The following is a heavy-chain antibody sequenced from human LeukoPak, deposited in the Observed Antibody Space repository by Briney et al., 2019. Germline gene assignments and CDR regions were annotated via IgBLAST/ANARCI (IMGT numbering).Heavy chain of an antibody. D-gene: IGHD3-9*01. CDR3: ARGAIDDILTGLPDY. CDR2: IYPGDSDT. Sequence: GESLKISCKGSGYSFTSYLIGWVRQMPGKGLEWMGIIYPGDSDTRYSPSFQGQVTISADKSISTAYLQWSSLKASDTAMYYCARGAIDDILTGLPDYWGQGTLVTVSS. CDR1: GYSFTSYL. V-gene: IGHV5-51*01. J-gene: IGHJ4*02.